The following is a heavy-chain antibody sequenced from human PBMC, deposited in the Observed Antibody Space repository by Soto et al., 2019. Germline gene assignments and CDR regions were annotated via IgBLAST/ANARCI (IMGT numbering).Heavy chain of an antibody. CDR2: VIPNLGVT. Sequence: GASVKVSCKASGGTLSSYTFSCIRQAPGQGLEWMGRVIPNLGVTNYAKKFQGRFTIVVDTSTSTAYMELNSLRYEDTAVYYCARDKGYCSDTSCPDFDYWGQGTLVTVSS. J-gene: IGHJ4*02. CDR1: GGTLSSYT. CDR3: ARDKGYCSDTSCPDFDY. V-gene: IGHV1-69*04. D-gene: IGHD2-15*01.